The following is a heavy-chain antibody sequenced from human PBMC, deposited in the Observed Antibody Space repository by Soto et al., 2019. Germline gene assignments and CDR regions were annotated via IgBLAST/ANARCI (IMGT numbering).Heavy chain of an antibody. CDR1: GYTFTSYG. J-gene: IGHJ4*02. CDR2: ISAYNGNT. Sequence: QVQLVQSGAEVKKPGASVKVSCKASGYTFTSYGISWVRQAPGQGREWMGWISAYNGNTNYAQKLQGRVTMTTDTSTSTADMELRSLRSDDTAVYYGARDRYCSGGSCYHFDYWGQGTLVTVSS. V-gene: IGHV1-18*01. CDR3: ARDRYCSGGSCYHFDY. D-gene: IGHD2-15*01.